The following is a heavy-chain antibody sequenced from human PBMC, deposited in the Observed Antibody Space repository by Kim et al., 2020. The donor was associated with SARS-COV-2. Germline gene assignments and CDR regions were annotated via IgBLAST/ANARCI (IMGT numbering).Heavy chain of an antibody. CDR2: ISNGGTYK. J-gene: IGHJ4*02. CDR1: GFSFSSRG. V-gene: IGHV3-30*03. CDR3: ARAREKSFDY. Sequence: GGSLRLSCAASGFSFSSRGIHWVRQAPGKGLEWVAVISNGGTYKNYADSVKGRFTISRDNSKNTVDLQMNSLRVEDTAVYYCARAREKSFDYWGEGTLVTVSA.